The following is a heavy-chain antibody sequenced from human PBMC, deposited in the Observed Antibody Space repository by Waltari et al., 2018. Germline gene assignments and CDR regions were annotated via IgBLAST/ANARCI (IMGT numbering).Heavy chain of an antibody. Sequence: EAQLVESGGGLVQPGGSLRLSCAASGFPFSRHWVHWVRQAPGKGLVWVARIDTNGGFTSYVDSVRGRFTIFRDNAKNTLYLQMNSLTVDDTAVYYCASFGLNWYSSYWGQGALVTVSS. CDR3: ASFGLNWYSSY. CDR1: GFPFSRHW. J-gene: IGHJ4*02. D-gene: IGHD1-7*01. CDR2: IDTNGGFT. V-gene: IGHV3-74*01.